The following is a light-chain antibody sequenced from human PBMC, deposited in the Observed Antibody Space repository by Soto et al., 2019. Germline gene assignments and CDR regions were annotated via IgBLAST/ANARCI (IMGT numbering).Light chain of an antibody. Sequence: QSVLTQPASVSGSPGQSITISCTGTSSDVGGYEYVSWYQQYPGKAPKLMIYEVIDRPAGAPRRFSGSKSGNTASLTITGLQAEDEADYYCSSYRTGGSYVFGTGTKRTVL. CDR1: SSDVGGYEY. CDR3: SSYRTGGSYV. CDR2: EVI. V-gene: IGLV2-14*01. J-gene: IGLJ1*01.